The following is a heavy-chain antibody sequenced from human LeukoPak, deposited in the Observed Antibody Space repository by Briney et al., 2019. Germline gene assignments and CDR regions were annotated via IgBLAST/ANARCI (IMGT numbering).Heavy chain of an antibody. CDR3: AKEGEGPNDWYFDL. V-gene: IGHV1-69*13. D-gene: IGHD3-16*01. J-gene: IGHJ2*01. CDR1: GGTFSSND. Sequence: SVKVSCKASGGTFSSNDISWVRQAPGQGLEWMGKIIPMFGTVNYAQKFQGRVTITADESTNTAYMEMTSLRSEDTAVYYCAKEGEGPNDWYFDLWGRGTLVTVSS. CDR2: IIPMFGTV.